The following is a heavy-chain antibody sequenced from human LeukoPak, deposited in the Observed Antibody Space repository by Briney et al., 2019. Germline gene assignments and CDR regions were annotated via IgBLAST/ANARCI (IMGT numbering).Heavy chain of an antibody. CDR2: MNPNSGNT. CDR1: GYTFTSYY. CDR3: ARVFTMIVSTGFDP. V-gene: IGHV1-8*02. Sequence: ASVKVSCKASGYTFTSYYMHWVRQAPGQGLEWMGWMNPNSGNTGYAQKFQGRVTMTRNTSISTAYMELSSLRSEDTAVYYCARVFTMIVSTGFDPWGQGTLVTVSS. D-gene: IGHD3-22*01. J-gene: IGHJ5*02.